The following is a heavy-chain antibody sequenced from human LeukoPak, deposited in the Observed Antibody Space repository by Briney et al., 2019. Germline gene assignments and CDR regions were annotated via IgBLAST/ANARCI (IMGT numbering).Heavy chain of an antibody. D-gene: IGHD3-16*01. V-gene: IGHV3-7*01. CDR1: EFTFRAYW. CDR3: AREGVGGFDI. CDR2: IKQDGSDR. Sequence: GGSLRLSCAASEFTFRAYWMSWVRQVPGKGLEWVANIKQDGSDRDYVDSVKGRSIISRDNAKNSVYLQMNNLRAEDTAVYYCAREGVGGFDIWGQGTMVTVSS. J-gene: IGHJ3*02.